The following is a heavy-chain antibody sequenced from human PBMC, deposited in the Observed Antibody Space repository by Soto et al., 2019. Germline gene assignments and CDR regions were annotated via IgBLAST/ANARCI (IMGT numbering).Heavy chain of an antibody. CDR3: ARGSSPDTAMVFDD. V-gene: IGHV4-34*01. D-gene: IGHD5-18*01. Sequence: SETLSLTCAVYGGSFSGYYWSWICQPPGKGLEWIGEINHSGSTNYNPSFKSRVTISVDTSKNQFSLKLSSVTAADTAVYYCARGSSPDTAMVFDDWGQGTLVTVSS. CDR1: GGSFSGYY. CDR2: INHSGST. J-gene: IGHJ4*02.